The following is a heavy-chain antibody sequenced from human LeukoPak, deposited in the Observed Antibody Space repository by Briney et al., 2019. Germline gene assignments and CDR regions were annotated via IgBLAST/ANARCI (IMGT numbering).Heavy chain of an antibody. D-gene: IGHD3-10*01. Sequence: GGSLRLSCAASGFTVSNNYMSWVRQAPGKGLEWVAFIRYDGSNKYYADSVKGRFTISRDNSKNTLYLQMNSLRAEDTAVYYCAKDRGVRGVIDYWGQGTLVTVSS. CDR2: IRYDGSNK. J-gene: IGHJ4*02. CDR3: AKDRGVRGVIDY. CDR1: GFTVSNNY. V-gene: IGHV3-30*02.